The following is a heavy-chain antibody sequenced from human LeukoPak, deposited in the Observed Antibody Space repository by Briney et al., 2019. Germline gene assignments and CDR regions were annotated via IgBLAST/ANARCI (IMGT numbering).Heavy chain of an antibody. V-gene: IGHV4-59*08. D-gene: IGHD1-26*01. CDR3: ARWGGTLNAFDV. Sequence: SETLSLTCTVSGGSISSYYWSWIRQPPGKGLEWIGYTHYSGNTNYNPSLKSRVTTLVDMSKNQFSLKLSSVTAADTAVYYCARWGGTLNAFDVWGQGTLVTVSS. J-gene: IGHJ3*01. CDR2: THYSGNT. CDR1: GGSISSYY.